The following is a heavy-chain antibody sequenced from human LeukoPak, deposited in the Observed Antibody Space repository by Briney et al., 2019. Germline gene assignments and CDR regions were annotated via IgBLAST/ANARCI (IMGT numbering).Heavy chain of an antibody. V-gene: IGHV4-39*02. D-gene: IGHD1-26*01. Sequence: SETLSLTCTVSGGSISSSSYYWGWIRQPPGKGLEWIGSIYYSGSTYYNPSLKSRVTISVDTSKNQFSLKLSSVTAADTAVYYCAREGIVGAPDDYWGQGTLVTVSS. CDR2: IYYSGST. CDR3: AREGIVGAPDDY. J-gene: IGHJ4*02. CDR1: GGSISSSSYY.